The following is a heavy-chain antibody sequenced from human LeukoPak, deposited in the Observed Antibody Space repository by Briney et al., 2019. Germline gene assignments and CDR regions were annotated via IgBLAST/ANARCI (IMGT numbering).Heavy chain of an antibody. CDR3: ARVYDFWSGYWDY. D-gene: IGHD3-3*01. Sequence: GASVKVSCKASGYTFTSYYMHWVRQAPGQGLEWMGIINPIGGSTTYAQKFQGRVTMTRDTSTRTVFMELSSLRSEDTAVHYCARVYDFWSGYWDYWGQGTLVTVSS. V-gene: IGHV1-46*01. CDR2: INPIGGST. J-gene: IGHJ4*02. CDR1: GYTFTSYY.